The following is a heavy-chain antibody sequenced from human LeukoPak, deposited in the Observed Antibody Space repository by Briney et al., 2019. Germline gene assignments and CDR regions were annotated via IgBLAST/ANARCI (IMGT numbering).Heavy chain of an antibody. V-gene: IGHV4-4*07. D-gene: IGHD3-10*01. CDR3: ARGLVYYGSGPESYFDY. CDR1: GGSISSYY. CDR2: IYTSGST. J-gene: IGHJ4*02. Sequence: PSETLSLTCTVSGGSISSYYWSWIRQPAGTGLEWIGRIYTSGSTNYNPSLKSRVTMSVDTSKNQFSLKLSSVTAADTAVYYCARGLVYYGSGPESYFDYWGQGTLVTVSS.